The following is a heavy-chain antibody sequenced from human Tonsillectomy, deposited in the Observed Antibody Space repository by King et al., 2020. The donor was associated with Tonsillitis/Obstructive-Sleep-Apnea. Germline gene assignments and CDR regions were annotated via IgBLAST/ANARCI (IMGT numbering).Heavy chain of an antibody. J-gene: IGHJ3*02. CDR3: AKEYYDSSGYYPTTYAFDI. D-gene: IGHD3-22*01. CDR1: GLTFSSYA. Sequence: VQLVESGGGLVQPGGSLRLSCAASGLTFSSYAMSWVRQAPGKGLEWVSAISGSGGSTYYADSVKGRFTISRDNSKNTLYLQMNSLRAEDTAVYYCAKEYYDSSGYYPTTYAFDIWGQGTMVTVSS. CDR2: ISGSGGST. V-gene: IGHV3-23*04.